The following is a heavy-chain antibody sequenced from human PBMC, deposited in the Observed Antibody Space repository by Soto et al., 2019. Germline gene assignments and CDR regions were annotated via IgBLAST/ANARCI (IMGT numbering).Heavy chain of an antibody. Sequence: EVQLLESGGGLVQPGGSLRLSCAASGFSFLDYAMAWVRQAPGKGLEWVSAISGSGGSVHYADSVKGRFTISRDNSKNEVYLQMSSLRADDTAVYFCAKDRHIYNYDFHFDHWGQGTLVAVSS. D-gene: IGHD3-16*01. V-gene: IGHV3-23*01. J-gene: IGHJ4*02. CDR1: GFSFLDYA. CDR3: AKDRHIYNYDFHFDH. CDR2: ISGSGGSV.